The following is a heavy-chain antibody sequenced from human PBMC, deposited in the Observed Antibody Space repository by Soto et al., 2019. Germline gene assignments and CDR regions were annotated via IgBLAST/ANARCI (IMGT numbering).Heavy chain of an antibody. CDR2: ISAYNGNT. Sequence: ASVKVSCKASGYTFTSYGTSWVRQAPGQGLEWMGWISAYNGNTNYAQKLQGRVTMTTDTSTSTAYMELRSLRSDDTAVYYCAIRGYSYGRDYFDYWGQGTLVTVSS. J-gene: IGHJ4*02. V-gene: IGHV1-18*01. D-gene: IGHD5-18*01. CDR3: AIRGYSYGRDYFDY. CDR1: GYTFTSYG.